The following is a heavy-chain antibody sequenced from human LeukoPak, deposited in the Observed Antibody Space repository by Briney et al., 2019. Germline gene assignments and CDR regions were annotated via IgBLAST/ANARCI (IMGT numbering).Heavy chain of an antibody. CDR1: GYSISSGYY. Sequence: SKTLSLTCAVSGYSISSGYYWGWIRQPPGRGLEWIGSIYHTGTTHYNPSLKSRVTISEDTSRNQFSLKLSSVTAVDTAVYYCARDRGSSGWFDFDYWGQGTLVTVSS. CDR3: ARDRGSSGWFDFDY. J-gene: IGHJ4*02. CDR2: IYHTGTT. D-gene: IGHD6-19*01. V-gene: IGHV4-38-2*02.